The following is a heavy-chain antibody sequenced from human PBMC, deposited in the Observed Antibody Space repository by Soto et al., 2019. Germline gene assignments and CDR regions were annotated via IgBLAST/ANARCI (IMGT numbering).Heavy chain of an antibody. CDR2: ISSSSSTI. Sequence: GGSLRLSCAASGFTFSSYSINWVRQGPGKGLEWVSYISSSSSTIYYADSVKGRFTISRDNAKNSLYLQMNSLRDEDTAVYYCARDPRRHTAMVVSWFDPWGQGTLVTVSS. CDR3: ARDPRRHTAMVVSWFDP. CDR1: GFTFSSYS. D-gene: IGHD5-18*01. J-gene: IGHJ5*02. V-gene: IGHV3-48*02.